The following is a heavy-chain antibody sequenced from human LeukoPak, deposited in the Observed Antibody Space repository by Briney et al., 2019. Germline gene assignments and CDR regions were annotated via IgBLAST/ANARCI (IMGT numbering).Heavy chain of an antibody. Sequence: AGTLSFSCAASGFTFSSYAMHWLRQAPGKGLEYASAISSNGGSRYYANSVKGRFTISRDNSKNTLYLQMGSLRAEDMAVYYCARGYRGERLFPYYFDYWGQGTLVTVSS. CDR2: ISSNGGSR. CDR3: ARGYRGERLFPYYFDY. J-gene: IGHJ4*02. CDR1: GFTFSSYA. V-gene: IGHV3-64*01. D-gene: IGHD1-26*01.